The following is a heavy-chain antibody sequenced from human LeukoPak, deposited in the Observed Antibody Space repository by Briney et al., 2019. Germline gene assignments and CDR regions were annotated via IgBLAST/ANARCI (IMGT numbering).Heavy chain of an antibody. CDR3: ATGYYYDSSGYYYAFDY. CDR2: IIPIFGTA. J-gene: IGHJ4*02. V-gene: IGHV1-69*13. Sequence: SVKVSCKASGGTFSSYAISWVRQAPGQGLEWMGGIIPIFGTANYAQKFQGRVTITADESTSTAYMELSSLRSEGTAVYYCATGYYYDSSGYYYAFDYWGQGTLVTVSS. D-gene: IGHD3-22*01. CDR1: GGTFSSYA.